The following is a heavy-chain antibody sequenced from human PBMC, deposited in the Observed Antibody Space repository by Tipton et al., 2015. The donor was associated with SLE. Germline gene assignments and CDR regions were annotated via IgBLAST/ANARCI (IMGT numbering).Heavy chain of an antibody. CDR2: INHSGST. Sequence: TLSLTCAVYGGSFSGYYWSWIRQPPGKGLEWIGEINHSGSTYYNPSLKSRVTISVDPSKNQFSLKLNSVTAADTAVYYCAGEHTADAFDIWGQGTMVTVSS. D-gene: IGHD5-18*01. J-gene: IGHJ3*02. V-gene: IGHV4-34*09. CDR3: AGEHTADAFDI. CDR1: GGSFSGYY.